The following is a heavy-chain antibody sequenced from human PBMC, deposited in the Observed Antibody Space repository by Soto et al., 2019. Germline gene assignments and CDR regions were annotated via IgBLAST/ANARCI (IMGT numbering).Heavy chain of an antibody. CDR1: GFTFSSYA. Sequence: GGSLRLSCAASGFTFSSYAMSWVRQAPGKGLEWVSAISGSGGSTYYADSVKGRFTISRDNSKNTLYLQMNSLRAEDTAVYYCAKDHDIVVVPAAMQGSWFDPWGQGTLVTVSS. V-gene: IGHV3-23*01. CDR2: ISGSGGST. D-gene: IGHD2-2*01. J-gene: IGHJ5*02. CDR3: AKDHDIVVVPAAMQGSWFDP.